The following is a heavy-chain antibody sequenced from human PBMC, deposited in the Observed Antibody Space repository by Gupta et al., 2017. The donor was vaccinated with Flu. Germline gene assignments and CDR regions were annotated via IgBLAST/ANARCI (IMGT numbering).Heavy chain of an antibody. D-gene: IGHD4-17*01. CDR1: GGSFSGYY. J-gene: IGHJ4*02. V-gene: IGHV4-34*01. CDR2: INHSGST. CDR3: ARGPYGDYASWLD. Sequence: QVQLQQWGAGLLKPSETLSLTCAVYGGSFSGYYWSWIRQPPGKGLEWIGEINHSGSTNYNPSLKSRVTISVDTSKNQFSLKLSSVTAADTAVYYCARGPYGDYASWLDWGQGTLVTVSS.